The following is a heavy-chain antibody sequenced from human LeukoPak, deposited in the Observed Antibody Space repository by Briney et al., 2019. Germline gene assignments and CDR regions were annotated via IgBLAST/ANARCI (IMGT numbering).Heavy chain of an antibody. CDR2: IYPGDSDT. CDR3: AREVYTYCGGDCYSGYYYYYMDV. D-gene: IGHD2-21*01. Sequence: GESLKISCKGSGYSFTSYWIGWVRQMPGKGLEWMGIIYPGDSDTRYSPSFQGQVTISADKSTSTAYLQWSSLKASDTAMYYCAREVYTYCGGDCYSGYYYYYMDVWGKGTTVTVSS. V-gene: IGHV5-51*01. CDR1: GYSFTSYW. J-gene: IGHJ6*03.